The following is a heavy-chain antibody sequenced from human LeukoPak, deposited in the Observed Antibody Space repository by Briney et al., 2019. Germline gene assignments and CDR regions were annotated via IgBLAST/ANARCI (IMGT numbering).Heavy chain of an antibody. CDR1: GFTFSSYG. Sequence: GGPLRLSCAASGFTFSSYGMHWVRQAPGKGLEWVAFIRYDGSKKYYADSVKGRFTISRDNSKNTLYLQMNSLRAEDTAVYYCATYGSGSYYRFDYWGQGTLVTVSS. CDR2: IRYDGSKK. CDR3: ATYGSGSYYRFDY. V-gene: IGHV3-30*02. D-gene: IGHD3-10*01. J-gene: IGHJ4*02.